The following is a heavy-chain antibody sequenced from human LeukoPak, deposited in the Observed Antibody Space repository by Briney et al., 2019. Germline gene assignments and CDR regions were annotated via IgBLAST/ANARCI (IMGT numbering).Heavy chain of an antibody. D-gene: IGHD6-19*01. Sequence: SETLSLTCTVSGGSISSSSYYWGWIRQPPGKGLEWIGSIYYSGSTYYNPSLKSRVTISVDTSKNQFSLKLSSVTAADTAVYYCARAGGAVAKWFDPWGQGTLVTVSS. J-gene: IGHJ5*02. CDR2: IYYSGST. CDR1: GGSISSSSYY. CDR3: ARAGGAVAKWFDP. V-gene: IGHV4-39*01.